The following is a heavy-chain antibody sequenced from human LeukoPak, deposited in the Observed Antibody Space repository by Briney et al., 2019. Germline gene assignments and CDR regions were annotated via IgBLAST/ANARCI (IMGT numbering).Heavy chain of an antibody. Sequence: GGTLRLSCAASGFTFSSHNMNWVRQAPGKGLEWVSYISSSSATIYYADSVEGRFTISRDNSKNTLYLQMNSLRAEDTAVYYCAKERYSSGWASGFDYWGQGTLVTVSS. J-gene: IGHJ4*02. CDR2: ISSSSATI. V-gene: IGHV3-48*01. D-gene: IGHD6-19*01. CDR3: AKERYSSGWASGFDY. CDR1: GFTFSSHN.